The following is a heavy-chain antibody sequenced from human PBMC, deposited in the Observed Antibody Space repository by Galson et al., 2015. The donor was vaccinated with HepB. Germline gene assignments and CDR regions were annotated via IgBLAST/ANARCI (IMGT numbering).Heavy chain of an antibody. J-gene: IGHJ4*02. CDR3: AREPTADSS. CDR2: ISYIGSRQTTVRT. CDR1: GFPFSGYA. D-gene: IGHD6-13*01. Sequence: SLRLSCAALGFPFSGYAMSWVRQAPGKGLEWVSGISYIGSRQTTVRTYYAGSVKGRFTISRDNAKNSLYLQMNSLRAEDTAVYYCAREPTADSSWGQGTLVTVSS. V-gene: IGHV3-23*01.